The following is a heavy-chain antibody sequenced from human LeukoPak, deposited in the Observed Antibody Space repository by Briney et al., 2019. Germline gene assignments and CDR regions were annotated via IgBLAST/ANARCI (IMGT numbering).Heavy chain of an antibody. V-gene: IGHV4-39*07. J-gene: IGHJ4*02. CDR3: ARLLAGTGVDY. Sequence: SETLSLTCTVSGGSISSSSYYWGWIRQPPGKGLEWIGSIYYSGSTYYNPSLKSRVTISVDTSKNQFSLKLSSVTAADTAVYYCARLLAGTGVDYWGQGTLVTVSS. D-gene: IGHD6-19*01. CDR2: IYYSGST. CDR1: GGSISSSSYY.